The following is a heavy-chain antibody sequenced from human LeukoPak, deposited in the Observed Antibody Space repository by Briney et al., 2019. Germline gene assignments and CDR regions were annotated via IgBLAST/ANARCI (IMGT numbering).Heavy chain of an antibody. D-gene: IGHD1-26*01. J-gene: IGHJ4*02. V-gene: IGHV3-30-3*01. CDR3: ARDLSGNYYFDY. Sequence: GGSLRLSCVAPGFTFSSYAMHWVRQAPGKGLDWVALISYDGSNKYYADSVKGRFTISRDNSKNTLYLQMNSLRPEDTAVYCCARDLSGNYYFDYWGQGTLVTVSS. CDR2: ISYDGSNK. CDR1: GFTFSSYA.